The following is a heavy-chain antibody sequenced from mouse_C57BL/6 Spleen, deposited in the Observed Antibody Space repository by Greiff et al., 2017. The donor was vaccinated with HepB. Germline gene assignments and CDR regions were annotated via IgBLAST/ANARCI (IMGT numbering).Heavy chain of an antibody. D-gene: IGHD1-1*01. CDR3: ARHGDGSSYVDYFDY. J-gene: IGHJ2*01. CDR1: GYTFTEYT. V-gene: IGHV1-62-2*01. CDR2: FYPGSGSI. Sequence: VMLVESGAELVKPGASVKLSCKASGYTFTEYTIHWVKQRSGQGLEWIGWFYPGSGSIKYNEKFKDKATLTADKSSSTVYMELSRLTSEDSAVYFCARHGDGSSYVDYFDYWGQGTTLTVSS.